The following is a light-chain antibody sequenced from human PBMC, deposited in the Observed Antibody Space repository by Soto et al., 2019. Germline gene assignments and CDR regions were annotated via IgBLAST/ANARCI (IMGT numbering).Light chain of an antibody. Sequence: QLVLTQSPSASASLGASVKLTCTLSSGHTTYAIAWHQQQPEKGPRFLMKVNSDGRHTKGDVIPDRFSGSSSGAERYLTIASLQSEDEADYYCQTWGTGIHVVFGGGTKVTVL. CDR2: VNSDGRH. V-gene: IGLV4-69*01. J-gene: IGLJ2*01. CDR3: QTWGTGIHVV. CDR1: SGHTTYA.